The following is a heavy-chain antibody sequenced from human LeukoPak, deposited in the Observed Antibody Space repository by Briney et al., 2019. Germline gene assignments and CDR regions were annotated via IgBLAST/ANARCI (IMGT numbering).Heavy chain of an antibody. CDR2: IYTSGST. CDR3: AAHVRYCSGGSCGVFDY. V-gene: IGHV4-4*07. CDR1: GGSISSYY. J-gene: IGHJ4*02. Sequence: SETLSLTCTVSGGSISSYYWSWTRQPAGKGLEWIGRIYTSGSTNYNPSLKSRVTMSVDTSKNQFSLKLSSVTAADTAVYYCAAHVRYCSGGSCGVFDYWGQGTLVTVSP. D-gene: IGHD2-15*01.